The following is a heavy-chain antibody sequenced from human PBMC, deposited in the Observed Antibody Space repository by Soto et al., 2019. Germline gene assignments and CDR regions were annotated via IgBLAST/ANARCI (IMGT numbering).Heavy chain of an antibody. CDR3: ARGGDSSSWFNCFDP. Sequence: LSLTCAVYGGSFSGYYWSWIRHPPGKGLEWIGEINHSGSTNYNPSLKSRVTISVDTSKNQFSLKLSSVTAADTAVYYCARGGDSSSWFNCFDPWGQGTLVTVSS. CDR1: GGSFSGYY. D-gene: IGHD6-13*01. CDR2: INHSGST. J-gene: IGHJ5*02. V-gene: IGHV4-34*01.